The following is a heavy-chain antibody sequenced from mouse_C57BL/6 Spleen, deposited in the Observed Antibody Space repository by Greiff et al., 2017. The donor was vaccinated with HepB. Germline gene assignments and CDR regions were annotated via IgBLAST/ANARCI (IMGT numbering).Heavy chain of an antibody. D-gene: IGHD4-1*01. J-gene: IGHJ4*01. CDR1: GFTFSDYY. CDR2: INYDGSST. Sequence: DVQLVESEGGLVQPGRSMKLSCTASGFTFSDYYMAWVRQVPEKGLEWVANINYDGSSTYYLDSLKSRFIISRDNAKNILYLQMSSLKSDDTATYYCARDRNWDGAMDYWGQGTSVTVSA. V-gene: IGHV5-16*01. CDR3: ARDRNWDGAMDY.